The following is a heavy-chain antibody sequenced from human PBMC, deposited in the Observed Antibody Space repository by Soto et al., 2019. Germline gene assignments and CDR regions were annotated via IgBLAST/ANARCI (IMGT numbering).Heavy chain of an antibody. V-gene: IGHV1-24*01. D-gene: IGHD6-19*01. CDR1: GYTLTELS. CDR2: FDPEDGET. CDR3: ATSAGRDYFDH. J-gene: IGHJ4*02. Sequence: GASVKVSCKVSGYTLTELSMHWVRQAPGKGLEWVGGFDPEDGETIYAQKFQGRVTMTEDTSTDTAYMELSSLRSEDTAVYYCATSAGRDYFDHWGQGTLVTFAS.